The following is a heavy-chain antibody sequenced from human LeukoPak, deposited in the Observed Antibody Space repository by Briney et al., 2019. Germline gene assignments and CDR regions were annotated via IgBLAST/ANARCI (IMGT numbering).Heavy chain of an antibody. V-gene: IGHV6-1*01. J-gene: IGHJ4*02. CDR2: TFYRSKWYN. CDR1: GDIVSSSSAT. D-gene: IGHD1-14*01. CDR3: ARGAPYHLDF. Sequence: SQTLSLTCAISGDIVSSSSATWNWIRQSPSRGLEWLGRTFYRSKWYNDYAVFVESRISVTPDTSKNQFSLQLNSVTPEDTAIYYCARGAPYHLDFWGQGTLVTVSS.